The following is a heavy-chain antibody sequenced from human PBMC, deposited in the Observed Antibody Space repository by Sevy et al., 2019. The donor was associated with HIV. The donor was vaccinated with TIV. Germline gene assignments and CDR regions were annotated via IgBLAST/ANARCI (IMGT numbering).Heavy chain of an antibody. CDR1: GFISSPYW. CDR3: AKAGYYYDSSGYNWFDP. D-gene: IGHD3-22*01. Sequence: GESLKISCTASGFISSPYWMHWVRQAPGKGQVWVSRINPDGSITSYADAVKGRFTISRDNAKNTLYLQMNSLRAEDTAVYYCAKAGYYYDSSGYNWFDPWGQGTLVTVSS. J-gene: IGHJ5*02. CDR2: INPDGSIT. V-gene: IGHV3-74*01.